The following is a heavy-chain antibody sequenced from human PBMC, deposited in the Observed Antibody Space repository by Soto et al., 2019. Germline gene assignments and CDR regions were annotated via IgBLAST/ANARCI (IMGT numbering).Heavy chain of an antibody. V-gene: IGHV1-8*01. J-gene: IGHJ6*03. Sequence: ASVKVSCKASGYTFTSYDINWVRQATGQGLEWMGWMNPNSGNTGYAQKFQGRVTMTRNTSISTAYMELSSLRSEDTAVYYCARRLGTPRSRPSFAGRYYYMDVWGKGTTVTVSS. CDR2: MNPNSGNT. CDR3: ARRLGTPRSRPSFAGRYYYMDV. CDR1: GYTFTSYD. D-gene: IGHD6-25*01.